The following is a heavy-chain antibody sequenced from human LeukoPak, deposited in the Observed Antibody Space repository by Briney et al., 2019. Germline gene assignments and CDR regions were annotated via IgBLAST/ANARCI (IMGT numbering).Heavy chain of an antibody. Sequence: GGSLRLSCVGSGFMFSNYYMYWVRHAPGKGLVRVSRIKNAGIDTIYADSVKGRFTVSRDNAKNTVYLQMSSLRAEDTAVYYCARGGYGHNMDVWGEGTTVTVSS. CDR1: GFMFSNYY. CDR2: IKNAGIDT. V-gene: IGHV3-74*01. J-gene: IGHJ6*03. CDR3: ARGGYGHNMDV. D-gene: IGHD3-10*01.